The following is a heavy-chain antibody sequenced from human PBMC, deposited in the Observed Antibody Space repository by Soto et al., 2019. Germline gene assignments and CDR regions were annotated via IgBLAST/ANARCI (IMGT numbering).Heavy chain of an antibody. J-gene: IGHJ5*02. Sequence: ASVKVSCKTSGYTFTSHWIHWVRQAPGQGLEWMGIINPNDGTTRYGQKFQGRVSINSDTSASTIYMGLRSLRSEDTALYYCARDHSASYRAYSYWWLDPWGQGTLVTVSS. CDR3: ARDHSASYRAYSYWWLDP. CDR2: INPNDGTT. D-gene: IGHD3-16*02. CDR1: GYTFTSHW. V-gene: IGHV1-46*01.